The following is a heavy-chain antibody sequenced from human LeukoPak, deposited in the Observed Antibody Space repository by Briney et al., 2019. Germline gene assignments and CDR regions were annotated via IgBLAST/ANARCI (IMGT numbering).Heavy chain of an antibody. CDR1: GFIFSSYP. V-gene: IGHV3-69-1*01. CDR3: VRDHLWAFDI. J-gene: IGHJ3*02. Sequence: GGSLRLSCAASGFIFSSYPMTWVRQAPGKGLEWISFITLGGSTYCPDSVKGRFTISRDNAKNLLYLQMNSLRDDDTAVYYCVRDHLWAFDIWGQGTMVTVSS. CDR2: ITLGGST. D-gene: IGHD2-21*01.